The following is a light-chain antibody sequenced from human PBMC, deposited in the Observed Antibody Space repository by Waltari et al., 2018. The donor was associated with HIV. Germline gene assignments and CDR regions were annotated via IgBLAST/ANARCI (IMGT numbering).Light chain of an antibody. V-gene: IGLV1-44*01. Sequence: QSVLTQPPSASGTPGQRVTISCSGSSSNIGSNSFNLYQQLPGTAPKLLIYGDDQRPSGVHDRFSGSKSGTSASLAISGPQSEDEAVYFCAAWDDSLNGYVFGAGTKVTVL. CDR2: GDD. CDR1: SSNIGSNS. CDR3: AAWDDSLNGYV. J-gene: IGLJ1*01.